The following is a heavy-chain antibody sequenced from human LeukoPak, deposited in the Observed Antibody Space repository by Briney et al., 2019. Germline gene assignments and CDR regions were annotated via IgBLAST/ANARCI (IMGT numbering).Heavy chain of an antibody. V-gene: IGHV1-69*04. CDR3: ARDRRRDGYKHAFDI. CDR2: IIPILGIA. Sequence: GASVKASCKASGGTFSSYAISWVRQAPGQGLEWMGRIIPILGIANYAQKFQGRVTITADKSTSTAYMELSSLRSEDTAVYYCARDRRRDGYKHAFDIWGQGTMVTVSS. CDR1: GGTFSSYA. D-gene: IGHD5-24*01. J-gene: IGHJ3*02.